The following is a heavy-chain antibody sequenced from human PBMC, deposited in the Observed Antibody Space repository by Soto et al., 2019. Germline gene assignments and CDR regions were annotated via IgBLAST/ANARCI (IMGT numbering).Heavy chain of an antibody. CDR1: VDSITTYY. CDR3: ARFSNNWFQTEGMDV. CDR2: IDASGNS. Sequence: PSETLSLTCTVSVDSITTYYWNWIRQPAGKGLEWIGRIDASGNSNYNPSLNSRVTLSIDTSKKQFSLKLTSVSAADTAVYHCARFSNNWFQTEGMDVWGQGTTVTVSS. J-gene: IGHJ6*02. D-gene: IGHD1-1*01. V-gene: IGHV4-4*07.